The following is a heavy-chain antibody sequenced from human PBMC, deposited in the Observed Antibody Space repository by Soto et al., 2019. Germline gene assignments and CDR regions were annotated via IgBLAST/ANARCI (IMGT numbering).Heavy chain of an antibody. V-gene: IGHV4-59*01. CDR1: GGSICSYY. CDR2: IYYSGST. CDR3: ARVTTPGAFDI. Sequence: PSETLSLTCTVSGGSICSYYWSWIRQPPGKGLEWIGYIYYSGSTNYNPSLKSRVTISVDTSKNQFSLKLSSVTAADTAVYYCARVTTPGAFDIWGQGTMVTVSS. J-gene: IGHJ3*02. D-gene: IGHD4-17*01.